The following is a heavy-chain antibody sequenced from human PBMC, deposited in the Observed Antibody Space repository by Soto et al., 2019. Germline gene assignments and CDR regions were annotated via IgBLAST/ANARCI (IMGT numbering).Heavy chain of an antibody. D-gene: IGHD3-22*01. CDR3: ARDLYYYDSSGYPDAFDI. V-gene: IGHV3-48*03. CDR2: ISSSGSTI. Sequence: PGGSLRLSCAASGFTFSSYEMNWVRQAPGKGLEWVSYISSSGSTIYYADSVKGRFTISRDNAKNSLYLQMNSLRAEDTAVYYCARDLYYYDSSGYPDAFDIWGQGSMVTV. CDR1: GFTFSSYE. J-gene: IGHJ3*02.